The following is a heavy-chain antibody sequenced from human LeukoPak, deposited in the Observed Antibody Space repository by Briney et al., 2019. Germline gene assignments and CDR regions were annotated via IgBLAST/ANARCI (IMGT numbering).Heavy chain of an antibody. Sequence: GGSLRLSCAASGFTFSSYAMSWVRQAPGKGLEWVSAISDSGGSTYYADSVKGRFTISRDNSKNTLYLQMNSLRAEDTAVYYCAKDRNYDILTSYSYFDYWGQGTLVTVSS. D-gene: IGHD3-9*01. V-gene: IGHV3-23*01. J-gene: IGHJ4*02. CDR3: AKDRNYDILTSYSYFDY. CDR1: GFTFSSYA. CDR2: ISDSGGST.